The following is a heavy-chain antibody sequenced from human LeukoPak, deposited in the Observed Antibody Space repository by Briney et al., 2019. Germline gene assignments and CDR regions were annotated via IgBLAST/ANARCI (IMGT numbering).Heavy chain of an antibody. CDR2: IIPIFGTA. J-gene: IGHJ4*02. CDR1: GGTFSSYA. CDR3: ARVGDSGWYRY. D-gene: IGHD6-19*01. V-gene: IGHV1-69*01. Sequence: ASVKVSCKASGGTFSSYAISWVRQAPGQGLERMGGIIPIFGTANYAQKFQGRVTITADESTSTAYMELGSLRSEDTAVYYCARVGDSGWYRYWGQGTLVTVSS.